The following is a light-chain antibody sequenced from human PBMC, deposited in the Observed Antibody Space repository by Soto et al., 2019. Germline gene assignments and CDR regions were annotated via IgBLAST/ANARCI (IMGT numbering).Light chain of an antibody. J-gene: IGKJ1*01. V-gene: IGKV3-20*01. Sequence: EIVLTQSPGTLSLSPGDRATLSCRASESVRSSSLAWYQHKPGQAPRLVISGTSRRATGIPDRFSGSGSGTDFTLTINRLEPEDFAMYYCQQYGSMWTFGQGTK. CDR2: GTS. CDR1: ESVRSSS. CDR3: QQYGSMWT.